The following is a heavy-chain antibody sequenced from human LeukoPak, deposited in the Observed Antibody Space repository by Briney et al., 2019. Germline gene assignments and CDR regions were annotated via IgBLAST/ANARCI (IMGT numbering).Heavy chain of an antibody. Sequence: GGSLRLSCAASGFIFSSYSMNWVRQAPGKGLEWVASISDGSSHIHYADSVQGRFTIFRDTFKNSLHLQMNSLRAEDTAVYYCARGGDYRNYAMYSRNDFWGQGTLVTVSS. CDR2: ISDGSSHI. CDR3: ARGGDYRNYAMYSRNDF. J-gene: IGHJ4*02. V-gene: IGHV3-21*01. D-gene: IGHD4-11*01. CDR1: GFIFSSYS.